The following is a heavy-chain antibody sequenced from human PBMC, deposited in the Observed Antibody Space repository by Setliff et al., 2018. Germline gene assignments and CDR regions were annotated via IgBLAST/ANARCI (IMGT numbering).Heavy chain of an antibody. D-gene: IGHD1-26*01. J-gene: IGHJ4*02. CDR1: GGPFSGAS. CDR2: VYYSGTA. Sequence: PSETLSLTCTVSGGPFSGASVWSWIRQPPGKGLEFIGYVYYSGTAKYDPSLESRAIMSVDASKNQISLKLNSVTAADTAVYYCAKGGTYRYFDFWGQGALVTVSS. V-gene: IGHV4-59*01. CDR3: AKGGTYRYFDF.